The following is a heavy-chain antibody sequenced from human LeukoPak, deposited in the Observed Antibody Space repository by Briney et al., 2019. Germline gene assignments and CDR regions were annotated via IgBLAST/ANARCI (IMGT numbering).Heavy chain of an antibody. V-gene: IGHV2-70*11. CDR3: ARIIRNSSSWTPDY. CDR1: GFSLSTSGMC. Sequence: SGPALVKPTPTLTLTCTFSGFSLSTSGMCVSWIRQPPGKALEWLARIDWDDDKYYSTSLKTRLTISKDTSKNQVVLTMTNMDPVDTATYYCARIIRNSSSWTPDYWGQGTLVTVSS. CDR2: IDWDDDK. J-gene: IGHJ4*02. D-gene: IGHD6-13*01.